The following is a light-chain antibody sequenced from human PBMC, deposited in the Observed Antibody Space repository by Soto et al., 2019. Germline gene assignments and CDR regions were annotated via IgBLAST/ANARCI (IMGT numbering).Light chain of an antibody. CDR3: QAWDRRTVV. V-gene: IGLV3-1*01. Sequence: SYELTQPPSVSVSPGQTASITCSGDKLGDKYVCWYQQKPGQSPVLVMYEDNKRPSRIPERFSGSNSGNTATLTISGTQAMDEADYYCQAWDRRTVVFGGGTKLTVL. CDR2: EDN. CDR1: KLGDKY. J-gene: IGLJ2*01.